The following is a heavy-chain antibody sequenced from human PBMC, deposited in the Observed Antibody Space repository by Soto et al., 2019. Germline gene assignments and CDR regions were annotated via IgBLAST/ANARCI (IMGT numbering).Heavy chain of an antibody. CDR2: ISGSGGST. J-gene: IGHJ3*02. Sequence: EVQLLESGGGLVQPGGSLRLSCAASGFTFSSYAMSWVRQAPGKGLEWVSAISGSGGSTYYADSVKGRFTISRDNSKNTLYLQMNSLRAEDTAVYYCAKAGYDFWSGYYSDAFDIWGQGTMVTVSS. V-gene: IGHV3-23*01. CDR1: GFTFSSYA. CDR3: AKAGYDFWSGYYSDAFDI. D-gene: IGHD3-3*01.